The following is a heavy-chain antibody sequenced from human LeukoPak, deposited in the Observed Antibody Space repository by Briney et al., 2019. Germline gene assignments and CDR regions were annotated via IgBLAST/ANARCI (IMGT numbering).Heavy chain of an antibody. CDR1: GGSISSGGYY. D-gene: IGHD2-2*01. V-gene: IGHV4-30-2*01. J-gene: IGHJ5*02. Sequence: SETLSLTCTVSGGSISSGGYYWSWIRQPPGKGLEWIGYIYHSGSTYYNPSLKSRVTISVDRSKNQFSLKLSSVTAADTAVYYCAAGYCSSTSCYVFDPWGQGTLVTVSS. CDR3: AAGYCSSTSCYVFDP. CDR2: IYHSGST.